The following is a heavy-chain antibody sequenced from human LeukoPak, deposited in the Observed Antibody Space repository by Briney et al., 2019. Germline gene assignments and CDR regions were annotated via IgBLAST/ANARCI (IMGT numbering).Heavy chain of an antibody. Sequence: ASVNVSCKASGYTFTSYYMHWVRQAPGQGLEWMGIINPSGGSTNYAQKFQGRVTITADESTSTAYMELSSLRSGDTAVYYCARDGRGAIWGQGTLVTVSS. J-gene: IGHJ4*02. D-gene: IGHD4/OR15-4a*01. CDR2: INPSGGST. CDR3: ARDGRGAI. CDR1: GYTFTSYY. V-gene: IGHV1-46*01.